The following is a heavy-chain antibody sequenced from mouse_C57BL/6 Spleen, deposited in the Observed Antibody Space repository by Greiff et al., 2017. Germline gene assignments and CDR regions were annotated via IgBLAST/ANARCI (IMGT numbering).Heavy chain of an antibody. Sequence: QVQLQQSGAELVRPGTSVKVSCKASGYAFTNYLIEWVKQRPGQGLEWIGVINPGSGGTNYNEKFKGKATLTADKSSSTAYMQLSSLTSEDSAVYFCARGGRALLWAMDYWGQGTSVTVSS. CDR3: ARGGRALLWAMDY. V-gene: IGHV1-54*01. D-gene: IGHD1-1*02. J-gene: IGHJ4*01. CDR2: INPGSGGT. CDR1: GYAFTNYL.